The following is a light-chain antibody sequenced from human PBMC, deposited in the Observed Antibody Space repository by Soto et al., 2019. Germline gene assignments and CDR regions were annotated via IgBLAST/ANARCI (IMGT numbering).Light chain of an antibody. J-gene: IGKJ1*01. CDR1: QSVSSY. Sequence: ERATLSCWASQSVSSYLSWYQHKPGQAPRLLIYDASVRATGVPARISGSGSGTDFSLTISSLEPEDFAMYYCQQRSIWPPWTFGQGTKVDIK. V-gene: IGKV3-11*01. CDR3: QQRSIWPPWT. CDR2: DAS.